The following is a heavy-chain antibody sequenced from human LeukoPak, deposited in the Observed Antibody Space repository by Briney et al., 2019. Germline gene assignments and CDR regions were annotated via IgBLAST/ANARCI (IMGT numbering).Heavy chain of an antibody. V-gene: IGHV3-30*03. CDR3: ALGLVTDY. J-gene: IGHJ4*02. CDR1: GFTFSSYG. Sequence: GGSLRLSCAASGFTFSSYGMHWVRQAPGKGLEWVAVISYDGSNKYYADSVKGRFTISRDNSKNTLYLQMNSLRVEDTAVYYCALGLVTDYWGQGTLVTVSS. D-gene: IGHD3-9*01. CDR2: ISYDGSNK.